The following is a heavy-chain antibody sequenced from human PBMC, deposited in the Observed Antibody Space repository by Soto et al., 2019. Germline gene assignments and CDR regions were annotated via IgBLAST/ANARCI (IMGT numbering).Heavy chain of an antibody. J-gene: IGHJ4*02. CDR2: IIPIFGTA. CDR1: GGTVSSYA. D-gene: IGHD3-10*01. V-gene: IGHV1-69*06. CDR3: AISIPLQEMAKIRGI. Sequence: SSVKVSCKASGGTVSSYAISWVRQPPAQGLEWMGGIIPIFGTANYAQKFQGRVTITADKSTSTAYMELSSLRSQETAVYYCAISIPLQEMAKIRGIWGQGTLVTVSS.